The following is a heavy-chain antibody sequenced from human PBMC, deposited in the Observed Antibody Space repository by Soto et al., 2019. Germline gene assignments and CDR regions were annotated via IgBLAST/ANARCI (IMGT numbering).Heavy chain of an antibody. D-gene: IGHD2-2*01. Sequence: ASVKVSCKASGYTFTNYGITWVRQAPGQGLEWMGWISAYNGDTHYTQRLQGRVTMTADTSTNTAYMELSSLRSEDTAVYYCATVPVKISLDFDYWGQGTLVTVSS. CDR1: GYTFTNYG. CDR2: ISAYNGDT. CDR3: ATVPVKISLDFDY. J-gene: IGHJ4*02. V-gene: IGHV1-18*01.